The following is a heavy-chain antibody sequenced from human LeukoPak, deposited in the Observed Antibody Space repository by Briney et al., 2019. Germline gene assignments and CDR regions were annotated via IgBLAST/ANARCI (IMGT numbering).Heavy chain of an antibody. CDR1: GFTVSSNY. CDR2: IYSGGST. CDR3: ANLYYYDSSGYWDDAFDI. J-gene: IGHJ3*02. Sequence: GGSLRLSCAASGFTVSSNYMSWVRQAPGKGLEWVSVIYSGGSTYYADSVKGRFTISRDNSKNTLYLQMNSLIAEDTAVYYCANLYYYDSSGYWDDAFDIWGQGTMVTVSS. D-gene: IGHD3-22*01. V-gene: IGHV3-53*01.